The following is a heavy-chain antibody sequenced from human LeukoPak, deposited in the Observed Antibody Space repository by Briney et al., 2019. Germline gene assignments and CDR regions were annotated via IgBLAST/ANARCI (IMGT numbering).Heavy chain of an antibody. CDR1: GYTFTSFD. Sequence: ASVTVSFKASGYTFTSFDMNWVRQATGQGLEWMGWMNPNSGNTGYAQKFQGRVTMTRDTSISTAYMELSSLRSEDTAVYYCARGLRYCSGGRCYFSPPYYYYMDVWGKGTTVTISS. J-gene: IGHJ6*03. CDR2: MNPNSGNT. V-gene: IGHV1-8*01. CDR3: ARGLRYCSGGRCYFSPPYYYYMDV. D-gene: IGHD2-15*01.